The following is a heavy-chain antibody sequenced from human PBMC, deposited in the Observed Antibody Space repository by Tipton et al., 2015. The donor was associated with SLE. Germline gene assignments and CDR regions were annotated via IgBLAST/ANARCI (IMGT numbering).Heavy chain of an antibody. D-gene: IGHD2-2*01. J-gene: IGHJ4*02. CDR3: ARDWGFPALHY. Sequence: QLVQSGAEVQRPGASVKVSCKASGYTFTGYYIHWVRQAPGQGLEWMGWINPSTGDTMYAQMFQGRVTMTRDTSISTAYMELRRLTSDDTAVFYCARDWGFPALHYWGQGALVTVSS. CDR2: INPSTGDT. V-gene: IGHV1-2*02. CDR1: GYTFTGYY.